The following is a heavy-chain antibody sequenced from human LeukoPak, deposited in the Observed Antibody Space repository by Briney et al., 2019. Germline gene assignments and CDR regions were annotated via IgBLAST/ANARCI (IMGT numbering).Heavy chain of an antibody. CDR3: AREGAAGAFDI. D-gene: IGHD6-13*01. CDR1: GYTFTSYD. CDR2: MNPNSGNT. V-gene: IGHV1-8*01. Sequence: ASVKVSCKASGYTFTSYDINWVRQAPGQGLEWMGWMNPNSGNTGYAQKFQGRVTMTTDTSTSTAYMELRSLRSDDTAVYYCAREGAAGAFDIWGQGTMVTVSS. J-gene: IGHJ3*02.